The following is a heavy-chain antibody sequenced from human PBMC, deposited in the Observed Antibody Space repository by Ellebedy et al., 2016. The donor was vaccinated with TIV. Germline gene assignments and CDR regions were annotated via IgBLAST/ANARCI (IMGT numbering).Heavy chain of an antibody. CDR2: MFHSGST. CDR3: ARALSRGWYLFDY. D-gene: IGHD6-19*01. Sequence: SETLSLXXNVSGYSISSGYYWGWLRQPPGKGLEWIGSMFHSGSTYYNPSLRSRVTISVDTTKNQWSLRLRSVTAADTAVYFCARALSRGWYLFDYWGQGILVSVSS. V-gene: IGHV4-38-2*02. CDR1: GYSISSGYY. J-gene: IGHJ4*02.